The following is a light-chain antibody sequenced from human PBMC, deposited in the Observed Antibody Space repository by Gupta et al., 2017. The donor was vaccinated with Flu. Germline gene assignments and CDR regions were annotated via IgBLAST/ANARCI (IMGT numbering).Light chain of an antibody. J-gene: IGLJ2*01. CDR2: DVS. V-gene: IGLV2-14*01. CDR1: TSDVGGYNS. CDR3: SSYTSGSTIVVA. Sequence: QSALTQPASVSGSPGPSITISCTGTTSDVGGYNSVSWYQQRPGTAPNLMIYDVSNRPSGISNRFSGSKSGNTASLTISGLQAEDEADYYCSSYTSGSTIVVAFGGGTKLTVL.